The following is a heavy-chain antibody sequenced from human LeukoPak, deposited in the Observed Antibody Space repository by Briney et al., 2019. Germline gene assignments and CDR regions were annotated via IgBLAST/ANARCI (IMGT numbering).Heavy chain of an antibody. CDR1: GFTFRSYG. D-gene: IGHD6-13*01. V-gene: IGHV3-33*01. CDR2: IWYDGTNK. Sequence: PGGSLRLSCAASGFTFRSYGMHWVRQAPVKGLEWVAVIWYDGTNKDYAESVKGRFTISRDDSKNTLYLQMNSLRAEDTAVYYCARKNVAASDYWGQGTLVTVSS. J-gene: IGHJ4*02. CDR3: ARKNVAASDY.